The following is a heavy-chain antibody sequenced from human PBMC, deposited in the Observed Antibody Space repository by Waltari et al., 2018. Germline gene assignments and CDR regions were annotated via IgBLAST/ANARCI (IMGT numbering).Heavy chain of an antibody. V-gene: IGHV3-48*04. CDR2: ISSSSSTI. D-gene: IGHD5-18*01. CDR3: ARADTAMVPYFDY. Sequence: EVQLVESGGGLVQPGGSLRLSCAASGFPFSSYSMNWVRQAPGKGLEWVSYISSSSSTIYYADSVKGRFTISRDNAKNSLYLQMNSLRAEDTAVYYCARADTAMVPYFDYWGQGTLVTVSS. J-gene: IGHJ4*02. CDR1: GFPFSSYS.